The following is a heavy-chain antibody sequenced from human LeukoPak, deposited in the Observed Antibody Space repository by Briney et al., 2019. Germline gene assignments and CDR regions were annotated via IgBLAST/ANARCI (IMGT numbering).Heavy chain of an antibody. CDR3: TRILANTYGGGDC. Sequence: PGGSLRLSCVASGFTFSRFWMYWVRPVPRKGLVWVSRINPDGRSTNYADSVRGRFTMSRDNAKNTLYLQMYSLRSDDTAIYYCTRILANTYGGGDCWGQGTLVTVSS. J-gene: IGHJ4*02. D-gene: IGHD4-23*01. CDR2: INPDGRST. V-gene: IGHV3-74*01. CDR1: GFTFSRFW.